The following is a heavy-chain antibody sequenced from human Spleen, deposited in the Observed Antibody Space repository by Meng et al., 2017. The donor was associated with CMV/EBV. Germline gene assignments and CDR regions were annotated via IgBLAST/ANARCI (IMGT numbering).Heavy chain of an antibody. V-gene: IGHV4-34*01. CDR3: ARGRIAAAAHNWFDP. CDR2: INHSGSA. D-gene: IGHD6-13*01. CDR1: GGSFSGYY. Sequence: VYGGSFSGYYWSWIRQHPGKGLEWIGEINHSGSANYNPSLKSRVTISVDTSKNQFSLKLSSVTAADTAVYYCARGRIAAAAHNWFDPWGQGTLVTVSS. J-gene: IGHJ5*02.